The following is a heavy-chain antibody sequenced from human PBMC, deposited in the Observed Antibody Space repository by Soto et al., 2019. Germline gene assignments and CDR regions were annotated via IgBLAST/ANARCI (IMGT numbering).Heavy chain of an antibody. CDR2: IYYSGST. D-gene: IGHD6-19*01. Sequence: SETLSLTCTVSGGSISSSSYYWGWIRQPPGKGLEWIGSIYYSGSTYYNPSLESRVTISVDTSKNQFSLKLSSVTAADTAVYYCARQGDHVAVAWDYWGQGTLVTVSS. J-gene: IGHJ4*02. CDR1: GGSISSSSYY. CDR3: ARQGDHVAVAWDY. V-gene: IGHV4-39*01.